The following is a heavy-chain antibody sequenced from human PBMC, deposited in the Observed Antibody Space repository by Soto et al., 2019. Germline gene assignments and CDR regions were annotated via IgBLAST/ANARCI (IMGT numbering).Heavy chain of an antibody. D-gene: IGHD6-6*01. Sequence: SLRLSCAASGFTFSSYAMSWVRQAPGKGLEWVSAISGSGGSTYYADSVKGRFTISRDNSKNTLYLQMNSLRAEDTAVYYCAKEEGYSSSSFWFDPWGQGTLVTVYS. V-gene: IGHV3-23*01. J-gene: IGHJ5*02. CDR2: ISGSGGST. CDR1: GFTFSSYA. CDR3: AKEEGYSSSSFWFDP.